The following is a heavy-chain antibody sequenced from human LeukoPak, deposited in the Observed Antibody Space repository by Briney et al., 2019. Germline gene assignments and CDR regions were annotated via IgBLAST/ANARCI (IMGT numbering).Heavy chain of an antibody. CDR1: GFTFSGYD. CDR2: MSSSSLK. CDR3: ARGGRNDLRSWFDP. V-gene: IGHV3-11*06. D-gene: IGHD1-14*01. Sequence: GGSLRLSCAGSGFTFSGYDMIWIRQAPGKGLEWVAHMSSSSLKYTRYAESGKGRFTISRDNAKNTVYLEMDSLTTNDTALYYCARGGRNDLRSWFDPWGQGTLVTVSS. J-gene: IGHJ5*02.